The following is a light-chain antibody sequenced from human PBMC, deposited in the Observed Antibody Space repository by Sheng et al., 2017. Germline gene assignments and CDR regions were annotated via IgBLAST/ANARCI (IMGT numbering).Light chain of an antibody. CDR1: QTISNW. J-gene: IGKJ4*01. Sequence: DIQLTQSPSTLSASVGDRVTITCRASQTISNWLAWYQQRPGKAPNLLIYKASNLEAGVTSRFSGSMSQTDFTLTISSLQPDDFATYYCQQYHSFPFTFGGGTKVEFK. CDR3: QQYHSFPFT. CDR2: KAS. V-gene: IGKV1-5*03.